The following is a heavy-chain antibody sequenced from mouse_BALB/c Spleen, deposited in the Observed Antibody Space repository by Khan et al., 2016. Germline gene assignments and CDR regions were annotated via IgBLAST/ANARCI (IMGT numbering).Heavy chain of an antibody. V-gene: IGHV11-2*02. D-gene: IGHD1-1*02. CDR2: INSDGSAT. Sequence: EVQLLESGGGLVQPGGSRGLSCEGSGFTFSGFWMSWVRQTPGKTLEWIGDINSDGSATNYAPSIKDRFTISRDNDKSTLYLQMSTVRAEDTATYFCIRYGSSWYFNVWGTGTTVTVSS. J-gene: IGHJ1*03. CDR1: GFTFSGFW. CDR3: IRYGSSWYFNV.